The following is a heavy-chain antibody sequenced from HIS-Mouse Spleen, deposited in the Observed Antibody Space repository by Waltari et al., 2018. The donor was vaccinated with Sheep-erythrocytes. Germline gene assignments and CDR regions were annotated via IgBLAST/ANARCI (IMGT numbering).Heavy chain of an antibody. V-gene: IGHV3-53*01. Sequence: ESGGGLIQPGGSLRLSCAASGFTVSSNYMRWVRQAPGKGLEWVSVIYSGGSTYYADSVKGRFTISRDNSKNPLYLQMNSLRAEDTAVYYCARGHPDYGDYDAFDIWGQGTMVTVSS. J-gene: IGHJ3*02. CDR3: ARGHPDYGDYDAFDI. CDR1: GFTVSSNY. CDR2: IYSGGST. D-gene: IGHD4-17*01.